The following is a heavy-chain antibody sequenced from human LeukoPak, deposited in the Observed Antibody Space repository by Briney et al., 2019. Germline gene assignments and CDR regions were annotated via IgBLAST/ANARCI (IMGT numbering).Heavy chain of an antibody. V-gene: IGHV1-69*13. D-gene: IGHD3-9*01. J-gene: IGHJ5*02. Sequence: ASVKVSCKASGYTFTNYGISWVRQAPGQGLEWMGGIIPIFGTANYAQKFQGRVTITADESTSTAYMELSSLRSEDTAVYYCARGGDILTGYYRGFDPWGQGTLVTVSS. CDR1: GYTFTNYG. CDR2: IIPIFGTA. CDR3: ARGGDILTGYYRGFDP.